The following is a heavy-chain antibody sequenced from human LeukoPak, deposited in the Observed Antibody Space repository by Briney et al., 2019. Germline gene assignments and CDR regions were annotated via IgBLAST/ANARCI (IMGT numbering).Heavy chain of an antibody. V-gene: IGHV3-7*03. D-gene: IGHD3-3*01. Sequence: GGSLRLSCAASGFTFRNYWMSWVRQVPGKGLEWVVNINEGGNEKNYVDSVKGRFTASRDNAQNSLYLQMNSLRVEDTAVYYCAGSRFLEWLFDYWGQGTLVTVSS. CDR2: INEGGNEK. CDR3: AGSRFLEWLFDY. J-gene: IGHJ4*02. CDR1: GFTFRNYW.